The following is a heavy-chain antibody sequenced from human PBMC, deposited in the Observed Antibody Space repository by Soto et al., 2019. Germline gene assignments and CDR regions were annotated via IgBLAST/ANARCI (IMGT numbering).Heavy chain of an antibody. V-gene: IGHV3-53*01. CDR3: GTPPGGGGY. CDR1: GFTVSNNY. CDR2: IYSGGYT. J-gene: IGHJ4*02. D-gene: IGHD3-10*01. Sequence: EVQLVESGGGLIQPGGSLRLSCAVSGFTVSNNYMSWVRQAPGKGLEGVSVIYSGGYTAYGDSVKGRFTISRDNSKNTEYLKMNGRGGEDTAVFYCGTPPGGGGYWGQGTLVTVSS.